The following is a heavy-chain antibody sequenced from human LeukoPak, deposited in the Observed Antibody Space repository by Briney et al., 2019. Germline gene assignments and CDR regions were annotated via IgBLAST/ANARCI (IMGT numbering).Heavy chain of an antibody. CDR1: GFTFRTDW. J-gene: IGHJ4*02. CDR2: IKDDGSEI. CDR3: AREWN. Sequence: GGSLRLSCVASGFTFRTDWMSWVRQAPGKGPEWVASIKDDGSEIYYVDSVRGRFTISKDNAKNSLYLQMNSLRAEDTAVYYCAREWNWGQGSLVTVSS. V-gene: IGHV3-7*01.